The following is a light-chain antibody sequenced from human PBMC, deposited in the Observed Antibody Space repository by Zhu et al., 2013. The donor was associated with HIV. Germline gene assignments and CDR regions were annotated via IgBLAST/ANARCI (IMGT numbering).Light chain of an antibody. J-gene: IGKJ2*01. CDR3: QQYGNSPT. CDR2: DAS. CDR1: ESLNNNF. Sequence: IVLTQSPGTLSLSPGERATLSCRATESLNNNFLAWYQQKHGQAPRLLIYDASNRATGIPARFSGSGSGTQFTLTISRLEPEDFALYYCQQYGNSPTFGQGTKLEIK. V-gene: IGKV3-20*01.